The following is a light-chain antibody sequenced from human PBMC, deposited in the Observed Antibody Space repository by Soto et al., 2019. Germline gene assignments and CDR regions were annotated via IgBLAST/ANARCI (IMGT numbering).Light chain of an antibody. V-gene: IGKV3-15*01. J-gene: IGKJ2*01. Sequence: EIVMTQSPATLSVSPGERATLSCRASQGVSSNLAWYQQKPGQAPSLLIFGASTRATGVPARFSGRGSETEFTLTISSLQSEDFAVYYCQQYGNWSPMYTFGQGTKLEIK. CDR3: QQYGNWSPMYT. CDR2: GAS. CDR1: QGVSSN.